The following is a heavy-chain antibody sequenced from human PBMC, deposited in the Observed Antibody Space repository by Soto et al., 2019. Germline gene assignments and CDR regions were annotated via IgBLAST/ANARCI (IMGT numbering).Heavy chain of an antibody. CDR3: ARDLYMPPISVSAHVMDV. Sequence: GGSLRLSCAASGFTFSDYNMSWIRQAPGKGLEWVSYISSSGSTIYYADSVKGRFTISRDNAKNSLYLHMNSLRAEDTAVYYCARDLYMPPISVSAHVMDVWGHGTTVTVSS. D-gene: IGHD2-2*01. V-gene: IGHV3-11*01. CDR2: ISSSGSTI. CDR1: GFTFSDYN. J-gene: IGHJ6*02.